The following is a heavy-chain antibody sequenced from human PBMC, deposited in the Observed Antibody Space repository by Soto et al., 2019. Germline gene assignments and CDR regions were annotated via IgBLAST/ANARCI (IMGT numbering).Heavy chain of an antibody. CDR3: ARADFWSGYYIDY. J-gene: IGHJ4*02. CDR1: GGSISSYY. Sequence: PSETLSLTSTVSGGSISSYYWSWIRQPPGRGLEWIGYIYYSGSTYYNPSLKSRITISVDTSKNHFSLKLSSVAAADTAVYYCARADFWSGYYIDYWGQGTLVTVSS. V-gene: IGHV4-59*08. CDR2: IYYSGST. D-gene: IGHD3-3*01.